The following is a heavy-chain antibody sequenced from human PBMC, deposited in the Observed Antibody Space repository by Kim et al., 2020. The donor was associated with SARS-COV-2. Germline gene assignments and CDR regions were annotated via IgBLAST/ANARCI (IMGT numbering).Heavy chain of an antibody. V-gene: IGHV3-48*02. Sequence: GGSLRLSCAASGFTFSSYSMNWVRQAPGKGLEWVSYISSSSSTIYYADSVKGRFTISRDNAKNSLYLQMNSLRDEDTAVYYCARDNIRQAARVPSDYWGQGTLVTVSS. CDR1: GFTFSSYS. CDR2: ISSSSSTI. CDR3: ARDNIRQAARVPSDY. J-gene: IGHJ4*02.